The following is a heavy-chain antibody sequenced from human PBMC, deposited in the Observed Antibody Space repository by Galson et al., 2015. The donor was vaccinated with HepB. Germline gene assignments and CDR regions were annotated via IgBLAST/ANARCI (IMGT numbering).Heavy chain of an antibody. CDR1: GFTFSRYS. V-gene: IGHV3-48*01. D-gene: IGHD3-10*01. Sequence: SLRLSCAASGFTFSRYSMNWVRQAPGKGLEWVSYISSSSSTIYYADSVKGQFTIPRDNAKNSLYLQMNSLRAEDTAVYYCARDKGNSYYGSGSHDYWGQGTLVTVSS. CDR2: ISSSSSTI. CDR3: ARDKGNSYYGSGSHDY. J-gene: IGHJ4*02.